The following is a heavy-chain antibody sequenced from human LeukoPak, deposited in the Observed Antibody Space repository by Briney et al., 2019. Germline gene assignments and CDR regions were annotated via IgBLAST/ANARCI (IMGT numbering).Heavy chain of an antibody. D-gene: IGHD5-12*01. CDR1: GFTFSSYA. CDR2: ISAGGDKI. V-gene: IGHV3-23*01. Sequence: GGSLRLSCAASGFTFSSYAMSWVRQAPGKGRQWVSAISAGGDKIHYAGSVKGRFTISRDNSRNTLYVQMSSLKANDTAVYYCVKNVGGNEGAYWGQGTLVTVSS. J-gene: IGHJ4*02. CDR3: VKNVGGNEGAY.